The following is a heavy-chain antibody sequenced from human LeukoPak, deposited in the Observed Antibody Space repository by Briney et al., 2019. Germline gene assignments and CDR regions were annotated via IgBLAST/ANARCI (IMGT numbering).Heavy chain of an antibody. Sequence: PSETLSLTCSVSGGSISSYYWSWIRQPAGKGLEWIGRIYTSGSTNYNPSLKSRVTMSVDTSKNQFSLKLSSVTAADTAVYYCARRGPRLGYCSGGSCYPFHYWGQGTLVTVSS. CDR1: GGSISSYY. D-gene: IGHD2-15*01. J-gene: IGHJ4*02. CDR3: ARRGPRLGYCSGGSCYPFHY. V-gene: IGHV4-4*07. CDR2: IYTSGST.